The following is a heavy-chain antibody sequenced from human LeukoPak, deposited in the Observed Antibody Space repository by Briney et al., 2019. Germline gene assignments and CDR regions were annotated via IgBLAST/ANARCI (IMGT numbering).Heavy chain of an antibody. V-gene: IGHV3-74*01. CDR1: GFTFSSYC. CDR2: INNDGSST. D-gene: IGHD3-9*01. J-gene: IGHJ3*02. CDR3: ARDRYYDIMTGYLRTVAFDI. Sequence: TGGSLRLSCAASGFTFSSYCMHWVRQAPGKGLVWVSRINNDGSSTYYADSVKGRFTTSRDNAKNTLYLQMNSLRAEDTAVYYCARDRYYDIMTGYLRTVAFDIWGQGTMVTVSS.